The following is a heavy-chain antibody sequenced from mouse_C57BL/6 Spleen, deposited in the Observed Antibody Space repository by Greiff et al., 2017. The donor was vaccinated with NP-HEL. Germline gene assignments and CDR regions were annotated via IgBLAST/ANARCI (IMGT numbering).Heavy chain of an antibody. CDR2: ISSGGDYI. CDR3: TREIYYYGSLFDY. D-gene: IGHD1-1*01. Sequence: EVMLVESGEGLVKPGGSLKLSCAASGFTFSSYAMSWVRQTPEKRLEWVAYISSGGDYIYYADTVKGRFTISRDNARNTLYLQMSSLKSEDTAMYYCTREIYYYGSLFDYWGQGTTLTVSS. V-gene: IGHV5-9-1*02. CDR1: GFTFSSYA. J-gene: IGHJ2*01.